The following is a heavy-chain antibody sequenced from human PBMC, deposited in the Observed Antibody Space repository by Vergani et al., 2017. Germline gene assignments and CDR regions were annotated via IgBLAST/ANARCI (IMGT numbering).Heavy chain of an antibody. CDR1: GYSFTSYW. V-gene: IGHV5-51*04. D-gene: IGHD6-6*01. CDR3: ARTCSSSSAILDY. CDR2: IYLGDSET. J-gene: IGHJ4*02. Sequence: EVQLVPPGAEVKKPGESLKISCKGSGYSFTSYWIGWVRQMPGKGLEWMGIIYLGDSETRYSPSFQGQVTISADKPISTAYLQWSSLKAADTAMYYCARTCSSSSAILDYWGQGTLVTVSS.